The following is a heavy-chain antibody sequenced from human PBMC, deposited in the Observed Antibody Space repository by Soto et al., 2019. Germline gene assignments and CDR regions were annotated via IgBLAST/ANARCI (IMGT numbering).Heavy chain of an antibody. CDR3: ARLGYCTGTSCYTFDS. J-gene: IGHJ4*02. Sequence: GESLKISCQGSGYSFTSYWIGWVRQRPGKGLEWMGRINPSDSYTTYSPSFQGHVAISTDKSFSTAYLQWSGLKASDTAMYYCARLGYCTGTSCYTFDSWGQGTLVTVSS. CDR2: INPSDSYT. V-gene: IGHV5-10-1*01. D-gene: IGHD2-2*02. CDR1: GYSFTSYW.